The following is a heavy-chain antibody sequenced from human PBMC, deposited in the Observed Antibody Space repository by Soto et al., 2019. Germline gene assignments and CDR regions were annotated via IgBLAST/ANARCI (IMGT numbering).Heavy chain of an antibody. CDR3: AREGYCSGGSCYLGPFDI. J-gene: IGHJ3*02. CDR2: ISSGSTTI. D-gene: IGHD2-15*01. CDR1: GFTFSSYS. V-gene: IGHV3-48*01. Sequence: GGSLRLSCAASGFTFSSYSMNWVRQAPGKGLEWVSYISSGSTTIYYADSVKGRFTISRDNAKNSQYLQMNSLRAEDTAVYYCAREGYCSGGSCYLGPFDIWGQGTMVTVSS.